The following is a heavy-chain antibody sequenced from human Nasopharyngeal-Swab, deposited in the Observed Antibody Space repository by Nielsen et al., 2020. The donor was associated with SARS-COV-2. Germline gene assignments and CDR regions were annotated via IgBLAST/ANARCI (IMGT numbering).Heavy chain of an antibody. CDR2: ISSDESTT. J-gene: IGHJ4*02. CDR1: GFSFSIYW. CDR3: ARDSPWQELDY. Sequence: GGSLRLSCAASGFSFSIYWMHWVRQPPGKGLVLVSGISSDESTTTYADSVKGRFTISRDNTKNTLYLQMNSLRAEDTAVYYCARDSPWQELDYWGQGTLVTVSS. D-gene: IGHD1-1*01. V-gene: IGHV3-74*01.